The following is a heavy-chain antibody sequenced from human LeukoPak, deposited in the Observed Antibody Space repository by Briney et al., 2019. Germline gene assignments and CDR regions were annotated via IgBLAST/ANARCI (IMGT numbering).Heavy chain of an antibody. V-gene: IGHV3-74*01. CDR1: GFSFKDYW. CDR3: TRDLNIPFDY. Sequence: GGSLRLSCAASGFSFKDYWMHWVRQAPGRGLVWVSRINTDGTRINYADSVKGRFTISRDNAKNTLYLLLNSLRAEDTAVYYCTRDLNIPFDYWGQGTLVIVSS. CDR2: INTDGTRI. D-gene: IGHD2/OR15-2a*01. J-gene: IGHJ4*02.